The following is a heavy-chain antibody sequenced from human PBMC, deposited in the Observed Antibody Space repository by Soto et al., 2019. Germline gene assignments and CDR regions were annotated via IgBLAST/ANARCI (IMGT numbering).Heavy chain of an antibody. CDR3: ARGVTRVTTTDY. D-gene: IGHD4-17*01. V-gene: IGHV4-30-2*01. J-gene: IGHJ4*02. Sequence: SETLSLTCAFSGGSISSGGYSWSWIRQPPGKGLEWIGYIYHSGSTYYNPSLKSRVTISVDRSKNQFSLKLSSVTAADTAVYYGARGVTRVTTTDYWGQGPRVTVSS. CDR1: GGSISSGGYS. CDR2: IYHSGST.